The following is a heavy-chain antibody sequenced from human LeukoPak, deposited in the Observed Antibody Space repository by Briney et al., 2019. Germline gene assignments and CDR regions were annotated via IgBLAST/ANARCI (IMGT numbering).Heavy chain of an antibody. CDR2: ISSSSSYI. J-gene: IGHJ3*02. V-gene: IGHV3-21*01. CDR3: ARGNYYDSSGYYPPDI. CDR1: GFTFSSYS. D-gene: IGHD3-22*01. Sequence: GGSLRLSCAASGFTFSSYSMNWVRQAPGKGLEWVSSISSSSSYIYYADSVKGRFTISRDNAKNSLYLQMNSLRAEDTAVYYCARGNYYDSSGYYPPDIWGQGTMVTVSS.